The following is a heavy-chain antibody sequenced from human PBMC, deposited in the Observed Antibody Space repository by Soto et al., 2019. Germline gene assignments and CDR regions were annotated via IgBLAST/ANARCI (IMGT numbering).Heavy chain of an antibody. Sequence: SETLSLTCTVSGYSISSGYYWGWIRQPPGKGLEWIGSIYHSGSTYYNPSLKSRVTISVDTSKNQFSLKLSSVTAADTAVYYCARDDVDLLANWGLSSDAFDIWGQGTMVTVSS. V-gene: IGHV4-38-2*02. D-gene: IGHD7-27*01. CDR3: ARDDVDLLANWGLSSDAFDI. CDR1: GYSISSGYY. J-gene: IGHJ3*02. CDR2: IYHSGST.